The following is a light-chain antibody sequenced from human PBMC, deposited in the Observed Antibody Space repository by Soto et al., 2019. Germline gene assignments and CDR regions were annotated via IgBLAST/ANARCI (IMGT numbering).Light chain of an antibody. J-gene: IGLJ1*01. CDR2: DVS. CDR1: SSDVGGYNY. Sequence: QSVLTQPASVSGSPGQSITISCTGTSSDVGGYNYVSWYQQHPGKAPKLMIYDVSNRPSGVSNRFSGSKSGNTASLTISGLQAEDEADYYCSSYPSSSTLFGTGTKLTVL. CDR3: SSYPSSSTL. V-gene: IGLV2-14*01.